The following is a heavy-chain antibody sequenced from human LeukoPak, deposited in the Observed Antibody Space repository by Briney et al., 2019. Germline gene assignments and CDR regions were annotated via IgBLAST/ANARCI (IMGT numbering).Heavy chain of an antibody. J-gene: IGHJ4*02. D-gene: IGHD5-12*01. CDR2: IKKDGSET. CDR3: AKGRYSGTTYYFDY. Sequence: GGSLRLSCAASGFTLSTYCMSWVRQVPGKRLEWVANIKKDGSETYYVDSVKGRFTISRDNAKNSLYLQMNSLRAEDTAMYYCAKGRYSGTTYYFDYWGQGTLVTVSS. V-gene: IGHV3-7*03. CDR1: GFTLSTYC.